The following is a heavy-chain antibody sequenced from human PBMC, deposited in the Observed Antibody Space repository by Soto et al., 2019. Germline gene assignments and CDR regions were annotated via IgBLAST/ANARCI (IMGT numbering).Heavy chain of an antibody. V-gene: IGHV3-66*01. Sequence: EVQLVESGGGLVKRGGSLRLSCAASGITVYNNYMSWVRQAPGKGLEWVSVIYSGGSTSYADSVKGRFTISRDGSKNTVYLQMNSLRAEDTAVYYCARDVGVWGRGTTVTVSS. CDR2: IYSGGST. CDR1: GITVYNNY. CDR3: ARDVGV. J-gene: IGHJ6*04.